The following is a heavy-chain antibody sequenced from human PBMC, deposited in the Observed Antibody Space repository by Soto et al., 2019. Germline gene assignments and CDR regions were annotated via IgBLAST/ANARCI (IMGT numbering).Heavy chain of an antibody. CDR1: GYSFTSYW. CDR2: IYPGDSDT. J-gene: IGHJ5*02. D-gene: IGHD1-26*01. V-gene: IGHV5-51*01. Sequence: GESLKISCKGSGYSFTSYWIGWVRQMPGKGLEWMGIIYPGDSDTRYSPSFQGQVTISADKSISTAYLQWSSLKASDTAMYYCVCHCGRTAVVSGWDGFDTWGQGTLVTVSS. CDR3: VCHCGRTAVVSGWDGFDT.